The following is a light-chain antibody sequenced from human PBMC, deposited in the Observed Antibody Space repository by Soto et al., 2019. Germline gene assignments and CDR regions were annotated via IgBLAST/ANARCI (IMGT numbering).Light chain of an antibody. V-gene: IGLV1-40*01. CDR2: ENN. CDR1: SSNIGAGYE. CDR3: QSYDSSLSGYV. J-gene: IGLJ1*01. Sequence: QSVLTQPPSVSEAPGQRVTISRTGSSSNIGAGYEAHWYQQVPGTAPKLLIYENNNRPSGVPDRFSGSKSVTSASLAITGLQAEDEAEYYCQSYDSSLSGYVFGSGTKLTVL.